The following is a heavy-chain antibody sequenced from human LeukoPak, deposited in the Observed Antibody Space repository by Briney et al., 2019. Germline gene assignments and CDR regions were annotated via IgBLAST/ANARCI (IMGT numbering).Heavy chain of an antibody. V-gene: IGHV4-59*01. CDR1: GDSIIGYY. D-gene: IGHD3-22*01. CDR3: ARRRYYDSTGYNPTYYFDY. CDR2: IYNTLDT. Sequence: SGTLSLTCTVSGDSIIGYYWSWIRPPPGKRLEWIGYIYNTLDTTYNPSLESRVTISLDMSNKQFSLRLSSVTAADTAVYYCARRRYYDSTGYNPTYYFDYWGQGILVTVSS. J-gene: IGHJ4*02.